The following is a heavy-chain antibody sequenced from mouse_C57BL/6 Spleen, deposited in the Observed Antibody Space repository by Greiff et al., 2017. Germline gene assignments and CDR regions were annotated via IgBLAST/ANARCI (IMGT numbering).Heavy chain of an antibody. D-gene: IGHD2-1*01. CDR2: IHPTDSDT. CDR3: AIPQYGNYGNYAMDD. CDR1: GYTFTSYW. Sequence: QVQLQQPGAELVKPGASVKVSCKASGYTFTSYWMHWVKQRPGQGLEWIGRIHPTDSDTNYNQKFKGTATLTVDKSSSTAYIQLSSLTSDDSAVYYCAIPQYGNYGNYAMDDWGQGTSVTVSS. J-gene: IGHJ4*01. V-gene: IGHV1-74*01.